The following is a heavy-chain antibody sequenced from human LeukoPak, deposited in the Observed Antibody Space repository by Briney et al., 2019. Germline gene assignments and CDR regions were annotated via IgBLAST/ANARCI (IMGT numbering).Heavy chain of an antibody. J-gene: IGHJ4*02. CDR2: ISAYNDNT. CDR1: GYTSTTHG. V-gene: IGHV1-18*01. CDR3: ARDSESGWREFDY. Sequence: ASVTVSFKSSGYTSTTHGISWVRQAPGQGLEWMGWISAYNDNTNYAQKFRGRVTTTTDTSTSTAYMELRSLRSDDTAVYYCARDSESGWREFDYWGQGTLVTVSS. D-gene: IGHD6-19*01.